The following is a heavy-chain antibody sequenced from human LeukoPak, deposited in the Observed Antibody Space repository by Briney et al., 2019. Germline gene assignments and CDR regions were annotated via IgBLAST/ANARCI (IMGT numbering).Heavy chain of an antibody. CDR1: GFDFRGYA. J-gene: IGHJ6*02. V-gene: IGHV3-23*01. CDR3: AKEVVMGETNYYYYGMDV. Sequence: GGSLRLSCAASGFDFRGYAMSWVRQAPGKGLEWVSAISGSGGRAHYADSVRGRFTISRDNSQNTLQLQMNSLRAEDTAVYYCAKEVVMGETNYYYYGMDVWGQGTTVTVSS. CDR2: ISGSGGRA. D-gene: IGHD2-21*01.